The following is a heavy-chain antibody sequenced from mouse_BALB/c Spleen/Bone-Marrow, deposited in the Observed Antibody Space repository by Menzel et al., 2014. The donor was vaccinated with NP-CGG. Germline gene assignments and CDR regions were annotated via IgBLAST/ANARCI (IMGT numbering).Heavy chain of an antibody. CDR2: IDPANGNT. V-gene: IGHV14-3*02. CDR3: ASYYYGRYFDV. D-gene: IGHD1-1*01. Sequence: VQLKESGAELVKPGASAKLSCTASGFNIKDTYMHWVKRRPEQGLEWIGRIDPANGNTKYDPKFQGKATITADTSSITAYLQLSSLTSEDTAVYYCASYYYGRYFDVWGAGTTVTVSS. J-gene: IGHJ1*01. CDR1: GFNIKDTY.